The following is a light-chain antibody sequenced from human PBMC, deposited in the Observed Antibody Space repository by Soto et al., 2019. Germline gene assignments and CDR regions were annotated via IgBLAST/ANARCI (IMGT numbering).Light chain of an antibody. J-gene: IGKJ2*01. V-gene: IGKV4-1*01. CDR2: WAS. Sequence: DIVMTQSPDSLAVSLGERATINCKSGQTVLSSSNNRKNLAWYQQKPGQPPKLLIYWASTRQSGVPDRFSGSGSGTDFTLTISSLQAEDVAVDYCQQYYSIPYTFGQGTKLEIK. CDR3: QQYYSIPYT. CDR1: QTVLSSSNNRKN.